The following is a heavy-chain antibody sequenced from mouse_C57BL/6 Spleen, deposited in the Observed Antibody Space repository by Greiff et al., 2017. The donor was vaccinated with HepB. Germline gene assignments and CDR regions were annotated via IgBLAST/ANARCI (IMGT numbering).Heavy chain of an antibody. Sequence: VQLQQSGPELVKPGASVKISCKASGYAFSSSWMNWVKQRPGKGLEWIGRIYPGDGDTNYNGKFKGKATLTADKSSSTAYMQRSSLTSEDSAVYFCAREDYDGGFAYWGQGTLVTVSA. D-gene: IGHD2-4*01. CDR1: GYAFSSSW. V-gene: IGHV1-82*01. J-gene: IGHJ3*01. CDR2: IYPGDGDT. CDR3: AREDYDGGFAY.